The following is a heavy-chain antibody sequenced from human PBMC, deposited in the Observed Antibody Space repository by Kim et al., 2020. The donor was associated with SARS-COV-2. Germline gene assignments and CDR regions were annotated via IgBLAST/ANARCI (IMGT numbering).Heavy chain of an antibody. J-gene: IGHJ5*02. CDR3: ARVSSSWYWFDA. V-gene: IGHV1-8*01. CDR2: MNPNSGNT. CDR1: GYTFTSYD. Sequence: ASVKVSCQASGYTFTSYDINWVRQATGQGLEWMGWMNPNSGNTGYAQKFQGRVTMTRNTSISTAYMELSSLRSEDTAEYYCARVSSSWYWFDAWGQGTLVTVSS. D-gene: IGHD6-13*01.